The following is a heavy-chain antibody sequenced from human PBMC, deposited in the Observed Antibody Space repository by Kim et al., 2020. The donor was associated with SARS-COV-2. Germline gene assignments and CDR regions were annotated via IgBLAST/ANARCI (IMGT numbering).Heavy chain of an antibody. V-gene: IGHV3-30*02. J-gene: IGHJ4*02. CDR3: AKDRLTTVTTFLDY. Sequence: ADSVKGRFTISSDNSKNTLYLQMNSLRAEDTAVYYCAKDRLTTVTTFLDYWGQGTLVTVSS. D-gene: IGHD4-4*01.